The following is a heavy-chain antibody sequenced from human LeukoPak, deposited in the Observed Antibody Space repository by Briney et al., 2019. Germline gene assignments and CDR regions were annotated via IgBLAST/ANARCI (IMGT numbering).Heavy chain of an antibody. J-gene: IGHJ4*02. CDR2: ISSSSSYI. D-gene: IGHD2-15*01. V-gene: IGHV3-21*01. CDR1: GFTFSSYS. CDR3: ARDSARYCSGGSCPQGDY. Sequence: GGSLRLSCAASGFTFSSYSMNWVRQAPGKGLEWVSSISSSSSYIHYADSVKGRFTISRDNAKNSLYLQMNSLRAEDTAVYYCARDSARYCSGGSCPQGDYWGQGTLVTVSS.